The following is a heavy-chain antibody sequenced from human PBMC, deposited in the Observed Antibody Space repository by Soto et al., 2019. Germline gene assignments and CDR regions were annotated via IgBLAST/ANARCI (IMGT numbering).Heavy chain of an antibody. CDR2: IYYTGST. V-gene: IGHV4-59*08. Sequence: QVQLQESGPGLVKPSETLSLTCTVSGGSISSYYWSWLRQPPGKGLEWIGYIYYTGSTTYNPSLQSRVTISADTSKNQLSLNLSSVTAADTALYYCVRHRAFCSGKSCALGSFYYVDVWGIGTTVTVSS. J-gene: IGHJ6*03. CDR3: VRHRAFCSGKSCALGSFYYVDV. CDR1: GGSISSYY. D-gene: IGHD2-2*01.